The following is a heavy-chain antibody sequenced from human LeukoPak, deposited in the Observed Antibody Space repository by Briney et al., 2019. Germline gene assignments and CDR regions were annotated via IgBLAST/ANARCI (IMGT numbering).Heavy chain of an antibody. CDR1: GFSSTNYA. CDR2: ISVIVDTT. V-gene: IGHV3-23*01. CDR3: TKGFVPGTVTTPFDY. D-gene: IGHD4-17*01. J-gene: IGHJ4*02. Sequence: HRGSLRLSCAPPGFSSTNYALNWVRHTPQKGLGWVSTISVIVDTTYYADSVKGRYTISRDSSRNTVSLQMNSLRGEDTAVHYCTKGFVPGTVTTPFDYGGQGTLVTVST.